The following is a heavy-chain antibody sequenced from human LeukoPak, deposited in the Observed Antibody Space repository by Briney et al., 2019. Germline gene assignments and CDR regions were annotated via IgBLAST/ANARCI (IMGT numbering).Heavy chain of an antibody. CDR2: IYSGGNT. CDR3: VRDPDGSGQLPLDH. CDR1: GFTVSSNY. Sequence: PGGSLRLSSAASGFTVSSNYMNWVRQAPGKGLDWVSIIYSGGNTDYADSVKGRFTISRDNSKNTLYLQMNSLRAEDTAVYYCVRDPDGSGQLPLDHWGQGTLVTVSS. J-gene: IGHJ4*02. D-gene: IGHD3-10*01. V-gene: IGHV3-53*01.